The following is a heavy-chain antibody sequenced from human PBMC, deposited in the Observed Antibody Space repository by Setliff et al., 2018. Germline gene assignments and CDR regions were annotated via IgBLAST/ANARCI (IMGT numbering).Heavy chain of an antibody. D-gene: IGHD2-15*01. CDR3: AISSLSICSGGTCPNAFDV. V-gene: IGHV1-18*01. Sequence: GASVKVSCKASGYILNSYGVSWVRQAPGQGLEWMGWISSYNNDVTNYLQRFQGRVTMTTDTSTSAAYMELRSLRSDETAVYYCAISSLSICSGGTCPNAFDVWGQGTMVTVSS. CDR2: ISSYNNDVT. CDR1: GYILNSYG. J-gene: IGHJ3*01.